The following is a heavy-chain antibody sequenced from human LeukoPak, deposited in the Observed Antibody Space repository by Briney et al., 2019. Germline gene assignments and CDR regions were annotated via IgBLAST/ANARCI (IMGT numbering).Heavy chain of an antibody. CDR3: ARELRDGYNSPGY. V-gene: IGHV3-23*01. CDR2: ISGSGGST. Sequence: GGSLRLSCAASGFTFSSYAMSWVRQAPGKGLEWVSAISGSGGSTYYADSVKGQFTISRDNSKNTLYLQMNSLRAEDTAVYYCARELRDGYNSPGYWGQGTLVTVSS. J-gene: IGHJ4*02. CDR1: GFTFSSYA. D-gene: IGHD5-24*01.